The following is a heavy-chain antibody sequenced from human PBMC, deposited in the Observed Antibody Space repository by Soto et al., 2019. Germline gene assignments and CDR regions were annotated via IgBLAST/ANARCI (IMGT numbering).Heavy chain of an antibody. CDR3: ARGLKFDY. V-gene: IGHV6-1*01. CDR1: GDSVSSNSAA. J-gene: IGHJ4*02. CDR2: TYYRPKWYN. D-gene: IGHD2-21*02. Sequence: QTLSLTCAISGDSVSSNSAACNWIRQSPSRGLEWLGRTYYRPKWYNDYAESVKSRITINPDTSKNQFTLQLSSVTPEDTAVSYCARGLKFDYWGQGTLVTVSS.